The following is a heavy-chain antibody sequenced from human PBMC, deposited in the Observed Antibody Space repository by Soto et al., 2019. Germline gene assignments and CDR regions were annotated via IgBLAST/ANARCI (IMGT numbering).Heavy chain of an antibody. V-gene: IGHV1-3*01. Sequence: GASVKVSCKASGYTFTSHAIQWLRQAPGQRLELMGWNNAGNGNTIYSQKFKDRVTITRDTSAITAYMKLSSLRSEDTAVYFCARGRYSSSHMWSYYYYYCMDVWGQGTMVTVSS. CDR1: GYTFTSHA. CDR3: ARGRYSSSHMWSYYYYYCMDV. D-gene: IGHD6-13*01. J-gene: IGHJ6*02. CDR2: NNAGNGNT.